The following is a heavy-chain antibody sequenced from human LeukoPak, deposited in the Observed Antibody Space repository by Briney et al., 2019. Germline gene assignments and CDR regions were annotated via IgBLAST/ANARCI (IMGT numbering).Heavy chain of an antibody. J-gene: IGHJ3*02. CDR3: ARGDLGAFDI. V-gene: IGHV4-30-2*01. CDR1: GGSISSGGYS. CDR2: IYHSGST. Sequence: PSETLSLTCAVSGGSISSGGYSWSWIRQPPGKGLEWIGYIYHSGSTYYNPSLKSRVTISVDRSKNQFSLKLSSVTAADTAVYYCARGDLGAFDIWGQGTIVTVSS.